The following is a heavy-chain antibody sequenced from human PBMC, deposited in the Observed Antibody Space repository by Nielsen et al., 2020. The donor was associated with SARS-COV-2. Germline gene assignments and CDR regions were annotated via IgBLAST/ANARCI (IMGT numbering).Heavy chain of an antibody. V-gene: IGHV3-7*03. Sequence: GGSLRLSCAASGFTFSSYWMSWVRQAPGKGLEWVANIKQDGSEKYYVDSVKGRFTISRDNAKNSLYLQMNSLRAEDTAVYYCARDQGYQLLFQYYYYYDMDVWGQGTTVTVSS. CDR2: IKQDGSEK. D-gene: IGHD2-2*01. J-gene: IGHJ6*02. CDR3: ARDQGYQLLFQYYYYYDMDV. CDR1: GFTFSSYW.